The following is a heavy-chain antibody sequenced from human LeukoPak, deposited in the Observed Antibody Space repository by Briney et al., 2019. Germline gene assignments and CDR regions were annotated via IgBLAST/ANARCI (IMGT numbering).Heavy chain of an antibody. CDR3: ARDRYGSVAWCVP. CDR2: ISSSSSCI. D-gene: IGHD3-10*01. V-gene: IGHV3-21*01. Sequence: GGSLRLSCAASGFTFSSYSMNWVRQAPGKGLVWVSSISSSSSCIYYADSVKGRFTISRDNAKNTLYLQMSSLRAEDTAVYYCARDRYGSVAWCVPWGQGTLVTVSS. CDR1: GFTFSSYS. J-gene: IGHJ5*02.